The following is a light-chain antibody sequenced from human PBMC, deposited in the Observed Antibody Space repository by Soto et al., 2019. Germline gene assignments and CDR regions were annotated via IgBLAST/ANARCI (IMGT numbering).Light chain of an antibody. CDR1: SGDIGAYNY. V-gene: IGLV2-14*03. Sequence: QSVLTQPASVSGSPGQSITISCTGTSGDIGAYNYVSWYQQHPGKAPKLIIYDVGNRPSGVSRRFSGSKSGNTASLTISGLQSEDEADYYCRSYTSTSTRVFGTGTKVTVL. CDR2: DVG. CDR3: RSYTSTSTRV. J-gene: IGLJ1*01.